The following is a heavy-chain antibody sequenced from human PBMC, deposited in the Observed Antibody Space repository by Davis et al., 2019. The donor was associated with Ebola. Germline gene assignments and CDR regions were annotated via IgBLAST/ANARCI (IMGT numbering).Heavy chain of an antibody. CDR1: GFTFSSYA. V-gene: IGHV3-23*01. CDR3: AKMGMYYYDSSGYYPDNWFDP. J-gene: IGHJ5*02. D-gene: IGHD3-22*01. Sequence: GESLKISCAASGFTFSSYAMSWVRQAPGKGLEWVSAISGSAGNTYYADSVKGRFTISRDNSMNTLYLQMNSLRAEDTAVYYCAKMGMYYYDSSGYYPDNWFDPWGQGTLVTVSS. CDR2: ISGSAGNT.